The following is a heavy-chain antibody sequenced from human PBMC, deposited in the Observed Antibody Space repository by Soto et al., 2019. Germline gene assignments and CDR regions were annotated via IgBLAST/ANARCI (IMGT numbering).Heavy chain of an antibody. V-gene: IGHV3-33*01. J-gene: IGHJ6*03. D-gene: IGHD6-6*01. CDR3: AREGLGYSSSYYYYYMDV. Sequence: GGSLRLSCAASGFTFSSYGMHWVRQAPGKGLEWVAVIWYDGSNKYYADSVKGRFTISRDNSKNTLYLQMNSLRAEDTAVYYCAREGLGYSSSYYYYYMDVWGKGTTVTVSS. CDR1: GFTFSSYG. CDR2: IWYDGSNK.